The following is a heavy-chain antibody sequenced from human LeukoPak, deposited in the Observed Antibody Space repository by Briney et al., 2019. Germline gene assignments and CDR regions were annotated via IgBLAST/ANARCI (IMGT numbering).Heavy chain of an antibody. J-gene: IGHJ5*02. CDR1: GYTFTGYY. CDR2: IIPIFGTA. D-gene: IGHD3-3*01. V-gene: IGHV1-69*13. CDR3: AESITIFGVVLDSWFDP. Sequence: ASVKVSCKASGYTFTGYYMHWVRQAPGQGLEWMGGIIPIFGTANYAQKFQGRVTITADESTSTAYMELSSLRSEDTAVYYCAESITIFGVVLDSWFDPWGQGTLVTVSS.